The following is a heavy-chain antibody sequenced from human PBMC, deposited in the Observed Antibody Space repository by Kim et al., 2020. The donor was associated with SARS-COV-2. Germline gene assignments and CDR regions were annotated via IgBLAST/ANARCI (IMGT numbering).Heavy chain of an antibody. J-gene: IGHJ4*02. D-gene: IGHD1-26*01. CDR3: ARLSGSYALDY. Sequence: RYSPSFQGHVTTSADKSISPAYLHWSSLKASDTAMYYCARLSGSYALDYWGQGTLVTVSS. V-gene: IGHV5-51*01.